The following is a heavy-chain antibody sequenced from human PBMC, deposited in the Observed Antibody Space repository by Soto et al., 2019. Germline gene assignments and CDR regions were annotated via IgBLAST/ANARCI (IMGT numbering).Heavy chain of an antibody. CDR1: GFTFSSYG. CDR3: ARGLPYDSSGYFFDY. CDR2: ISYHGTNK. V-gene: IGHV3-30*03. Sequence: QVQLVESGGGVVQPGRSLRLSCAASGFTFSSYGIHWVRQAPGKGLEWVALISYHGTNKYYADSVKGRFTISRDNSKNTLYLQMNSLRAEDTAVYYCARGLPYDSSGYFFDYWGQGTLVTVSS. J-gene: IGHJ4*02. D-gene: IGHD3-22*01.